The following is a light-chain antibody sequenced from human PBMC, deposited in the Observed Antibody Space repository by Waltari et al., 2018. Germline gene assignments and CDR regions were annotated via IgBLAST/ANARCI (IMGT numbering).Light chain of an antibody. CDR2: ANT. J-gene: IGLJ2*01. CDR3: QSFDSSLTGSDVV. Sequence: QSVLTQPPSVSGAPGPRVTISCTGSSSNIGAGYDVHWYQQLPGTAPKLLIYANTNRPSGVPDRFSGSKSGTSASLAISGLQAEDEADYYCQSFDSSLTGSDVVFGGGTKLTVL. CDR1: SSNIGAGYD. V-gene: IGLV1-40*01.